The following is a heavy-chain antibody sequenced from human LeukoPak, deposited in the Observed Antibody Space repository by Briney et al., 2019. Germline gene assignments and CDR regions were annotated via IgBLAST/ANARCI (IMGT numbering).Heavy chain of an antibody. CDR1: VGAISGSSYY. V-gene: IGHV4-39*01. CDR3: GRHDTSFGVVVD. D-gene: IGHD3-3*01. Sequence: SETLSLPCTVSVGAISGSSYYWAWIRQSREKGLQWIGSLYYSGSTYYNPSLKSRVTMSVDTSKNQFSLKLSAVTVANTAVYYCGRHDTSFGVVVDWGQGALVTVSS. J-gene: IGHJ4*02. CDR2: LYYSGST.